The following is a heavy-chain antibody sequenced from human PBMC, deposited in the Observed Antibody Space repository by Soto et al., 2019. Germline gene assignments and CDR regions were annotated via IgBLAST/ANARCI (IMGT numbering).Heavy chain of an antibody. Sequence: GGSLRLSCAASGFTFSSYWMSWVRQAPGKGLEWVANIKQDGSEKYYVDSVKGRFTISRDNAKNSLYLQMNSPRAEDTAVYYCARAARGSWYYYYYYGMDVWGQGTTVTVSS. CDR3: ARAARGSWYYYYYYGMDV. J-gene: IGHJ6*02. D-gene: IGHD6-13*01. CDR2: IKQDGSEK. CDR1: GFTFSSYW. V-gene: IGHV3-7*03.